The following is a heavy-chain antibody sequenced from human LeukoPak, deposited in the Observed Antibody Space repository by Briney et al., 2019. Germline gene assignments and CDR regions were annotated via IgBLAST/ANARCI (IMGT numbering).Heavy chain of an antibody. CDR1: GFSLPGGRAG. J-gene: IGHJ4*02. D-gene: IGHD5-18*01. V-gene: IGHV2-5*01. Sequence: SGPTLVKPTQPLTLTCTFSGFSLPGGRAGVGWVRHPPVKALEWLALIYGNDDERYSPSPRSRLTITKDISKRQVVLTVTNMQPVDTGTYFCAHRHFIGYTYDFWGQGILVTVSS. CDR2: IYGNDDE. CDR3: AHRHFIGYTYDF.